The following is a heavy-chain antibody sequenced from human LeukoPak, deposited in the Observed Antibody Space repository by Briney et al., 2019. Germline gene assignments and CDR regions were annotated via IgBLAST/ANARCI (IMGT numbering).Heavy chain of an antibody. J-gene: IGHJ4*02. CDR3: AKGDWDNPYYFDY. CDR2: ISYDGSNK. Sequence: GRSLRLSCAASGFTFSSYAMHWVRQAPGKGLEWVAVISYDGSNKYYADSVKGRFTISRDNSKNTLYLQMNSLRAEDTAVYYCAKGDWDNPYYFDYWGQGTLVTVSS. V-gene: IGHV3-30-3*01. CDR1: GFTFSSYA. D-gene: IGHD1/OR15-1a*01.